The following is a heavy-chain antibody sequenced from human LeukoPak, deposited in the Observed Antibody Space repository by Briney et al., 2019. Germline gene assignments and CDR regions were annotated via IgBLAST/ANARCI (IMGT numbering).Heavy chain of an antibody. CDR2: IYPGDSDT. D-gene: IGHD2-15*01. J-gene: IGHJ4*02. CDR3: AAGYCSGGSCYDGDDY. CDR1: GYSFTSYW. V-gene: IGHV5-51*01. Sequence: GESLKISCKGSGYSFTSYWIGWVRQMPGKGLEWMGIIYPGDSDTRYSPSYQGQVTISADKSISTAYLQWSSLKASDTAMYYCAAGYCSGGSCYDGDDYWGQGTLVTVSS.